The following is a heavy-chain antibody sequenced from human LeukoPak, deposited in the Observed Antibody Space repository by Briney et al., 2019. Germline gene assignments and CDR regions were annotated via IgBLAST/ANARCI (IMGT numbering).Heavy chain of an antibody. D-gene: IGHD3-10*01. CDR2: ISSSGSTI. CDR3: ARDREGGYYGSGSIDY. J-gene: IGHJ4*02. Sequence: GGSLRLSCAASGFTFSDYYMSWIRQAPGKGLEWVSYISSSGSTIYYADSVKGRFTISRDNAKNSLYLQMNSLRAKDTAVYYWARDREGGYYGSGSIDYWGQGTLVTVSS. V-gene: IGHV3-11*01. CDR1: GFTFSDYY.